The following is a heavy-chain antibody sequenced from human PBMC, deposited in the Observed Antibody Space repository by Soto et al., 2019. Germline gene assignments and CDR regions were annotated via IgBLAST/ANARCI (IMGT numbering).Heavy chain of an antibody. CDR3: ARDQTSRKLAYCGGDCYSGPTFDY. D-gene: IGHD2-21*02. J-gene: IGHJ4*02. CDR2: ISYDGSNK. CDR1: GFTFSSYA. V-gene: IGHV3-30-3*01. Sequence: QVQLVESAGGVVQPGRSLRLSCAASGFTFSSYAMHWVRQAPGKGLEWVAVISYDGSNKYYADSVKGRFTISRDNSKNTLYLQMNSLRAEDTAVYYCARDQTSRKLAYCGGDCYSGPTFDYWGQGTLVTVSS.